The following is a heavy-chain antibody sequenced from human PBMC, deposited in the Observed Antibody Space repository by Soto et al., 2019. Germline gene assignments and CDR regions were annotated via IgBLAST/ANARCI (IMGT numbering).Heavy chain of an antibody. CDR3: AKREGDSSSLFFKYSMDV. CDR1: VFPFSSYA. J-gene: IGHJ6*02. Sequence: GGSMRLSCAASVFPFSSYAMNWVRQAPGKGLEWVSTIGRRGSSTYYADSVKGRFTISRDNSKNTLYLQMNNLRAEDTAIYYSAKREGDSSSLFFKYSMDVWGQGTTVTVSS. V-gene: IGHV3-23*01. CDR2: IGRRGSST. D-gene: IGHD6-13*01.